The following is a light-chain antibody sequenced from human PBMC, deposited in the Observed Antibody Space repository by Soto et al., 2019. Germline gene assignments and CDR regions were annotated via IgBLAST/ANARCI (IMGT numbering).Light chain of an antibody. CDR3: QQRSNWPPYT. J-gene: IGKJ2*01. CDR1: QSVSSY. Sequence: EIVLTQSPATLSLSPGERATLSCRASQSVSSYLAWYQQKPGQAPRPLIYDATNRATSIPSRFSGSGSGTDFTLTISSLEPEDFAVYYCQQRSNWPPYTFGQGTKLEIK. CDR2: DAT. V-gene: IGKV3-11*01.